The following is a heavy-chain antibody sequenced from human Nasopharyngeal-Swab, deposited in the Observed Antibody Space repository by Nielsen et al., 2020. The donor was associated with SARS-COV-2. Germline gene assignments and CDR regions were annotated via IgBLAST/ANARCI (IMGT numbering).Heavy chain of an antibody. V-gene: IGHV4-59*01. CDR3: ARDLGGYDILTGYYHYYYYMDV. D-gene: IGHD3-9*01. J-gene: IGHJ6*03. Sequence: WIRQPPGKGLEWIGYIYYGGSTNYNPSLKSRVTISVETSKNQFSLQLSSVPAADTAVYYCARDLGGYDILTGYYHYYYYMDVWGKGTTVTVSS. CDR2: IYYGGST.